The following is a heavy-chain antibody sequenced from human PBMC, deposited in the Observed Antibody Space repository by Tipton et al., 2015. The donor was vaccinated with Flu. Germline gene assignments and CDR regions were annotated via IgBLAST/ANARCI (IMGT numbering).Heavy chain of an antibody. V-gene: IGHV4-39*07. Sequence: TLSLTCTVSGGSISSSSYYWGWIRQPPGKGLEWIGSIYYSGNTYYNPSLKSRVTISVDTSKNQFSLKLSSVTAADTAVYYCARAGFITMIVVVTPGAFDIWGQGTMVTVSS. J-gene: IGHJ3*02. CDR2: IYYSGNT. CDR3: ARAGFITMIVVVTPGAFDI. D-gene: IGHD3-22*01. CDR1: GGSISSSSYY.